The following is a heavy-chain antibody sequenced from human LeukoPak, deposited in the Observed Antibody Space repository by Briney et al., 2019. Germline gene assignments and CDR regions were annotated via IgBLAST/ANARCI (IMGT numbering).Heavy chain of an antibody. Sequence: PSGGSLRLSCAASGFTFSSYGMHWVRQAPGKGLEWVAVISYDGNNKYYADSVKGRFTISRDNSKNTLYLQMNSLRAEDTAVYYCAINYYDSSGYYNWGQGTLVTVSS. CDR2: ISYDGNNK. CDR1: GFTFSSYG. D-gene: IGHD3-22*01. CDR3: AINYYDSSGYYN. V-gene: IGHV3-30*03. J-gene: IGHJ4*02.